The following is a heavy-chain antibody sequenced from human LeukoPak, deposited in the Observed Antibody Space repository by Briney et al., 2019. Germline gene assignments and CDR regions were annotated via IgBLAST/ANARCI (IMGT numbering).Heavy chain of an antibody. J-gene: IGHJ4*02. V-gene: IGHV1-46*01. Sequence: ASVKVSCKASGYTFTSYYMHWVRQAPGQGLEWMGIINPSGGSTSYAQKFQGRVTMTRDTSTSTVYMELSSLRSEDTAVYYCARGHDYVWGSYRYTGYYFDYWGQGTLVTVSS. CDR2: INPSGGST. D-gene: IGHD3-16*02. CDR1: GYTFTSYY. CDR3: ARGHDYVWGSYRYTGYYFDY.